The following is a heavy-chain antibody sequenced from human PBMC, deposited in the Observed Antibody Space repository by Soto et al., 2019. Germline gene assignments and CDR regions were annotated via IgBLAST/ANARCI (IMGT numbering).Heavy chain of an antibody. CDR2: IRGSGDNT. J-gene: IGHJ4*02. Sequence: EVQLLESGGGLVQPGGSLRLSCAASGFTFSSYSLSWVRQAPGKGLDWVSAIRGSGDNTYYADSVKGRFTISRDNTKNTLYMQVTSLRAEDTALYYCAKSPTMVRGLIFDYWGQGARVTVSS. D-gene: IGHD3-10*01. V-gene: IGHV3-23*01. CDR3: AKSPTMVRGLIFDY. CDR1: GFTFSSYS.